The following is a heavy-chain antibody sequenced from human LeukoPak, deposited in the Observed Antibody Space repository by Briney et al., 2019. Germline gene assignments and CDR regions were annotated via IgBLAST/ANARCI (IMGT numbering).Heavy chain of an antibody. CDR1: GYTVTSYY. V-gene: IGHV1-46*04. D-gene: IGHD1-26*01. Sequence: GASVKVSCKASGYTVTSYYMHWVRQAPGQGLEWMGIINPSGGSTSYAQKLQGRVTITKDMPTSTVYMGLSSLRSEDTDVYYCARDGTNVYSGSNPFDYWGQGTLVTVSS. CDR2: INPSGGST. J-gene: IGHJ4*02. CDR3: ARDGTNVYSGSNPFDY.